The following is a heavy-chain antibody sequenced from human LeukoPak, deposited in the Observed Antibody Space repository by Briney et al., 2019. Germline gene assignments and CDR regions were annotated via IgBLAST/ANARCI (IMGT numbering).Heavy chain of an antibody. V-gene: IGHV1-2*04. CDR2: INPNSGGT. CDR3: ARGPDDYGDYWAFDI. Sequence: ASVKVSCKASGYTFTGYYMHWVRQAPGQGLEWMGWINPNSGGTNYAQKFQGWVTMTRDTSISTAYMELSRLRSDDTAVYYCARGPDDYGDYWAFDIWGQGTMVTVSS. CDR1: GYTFTGYY. D-gene: IGHD4-17*01. J-gene: IGHJ3*02.